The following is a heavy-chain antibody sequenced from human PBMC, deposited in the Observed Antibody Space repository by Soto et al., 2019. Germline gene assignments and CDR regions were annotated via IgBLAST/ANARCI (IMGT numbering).Heavy chain of an antibody. V-gene: IGHV4-31*03. CDR2: IYYSGST. Sequence: PSETLSLTCTVSGGSISSGGYYWSWIRQHPGKGLEWIGYIYYSGSTYYNPSLKSRVTISVDTSKNQFSLKLSSVTAADTAVYYCARGGNIVVVPAATLDVWGQGTTVTVSS. J-gene: IGHJ6*02. D-gene: IGHD2-2*01. CDR1: GGSISSGGYY. CDR3: ARGGNIVVVPAATLDV.